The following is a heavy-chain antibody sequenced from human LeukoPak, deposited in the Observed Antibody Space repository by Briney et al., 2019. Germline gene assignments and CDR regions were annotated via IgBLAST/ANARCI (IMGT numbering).Heavy chain of an antibody. D-gene: IGHD1-7*01. Sequence: PSETLSLTCAVYGGSFSGYYWSWIRQPPGKGLEWIGEINHSGSANYNPSLKSRVTISVDTSKNQFSLKLSSVTAADTAVYYCARTNWNYVRTKYYYYYYYMDVWGKGTTVTVSS. V-gene: IGHV4-34*01. CDR2: INHSGSA. CDR3: ARTNWNYVRTKYYYYYYYMDV. J-gene: IGHJ6*03. CDR1: GGSFSGYY.